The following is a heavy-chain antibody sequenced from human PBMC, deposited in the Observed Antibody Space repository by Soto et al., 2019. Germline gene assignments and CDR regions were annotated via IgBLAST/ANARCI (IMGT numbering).Heavy chain of an antibody. V-gene: IGHV1-8*01. Sequence: ASVKVSCKASGYTFTSYDFNWVRQATGQGLEWMGWMNPNSGNTGYAQKFQGRVTMTRNTSISTAYMELSSLRSEDTAVYYCASPLYSSSWYGISYGMDVWGQGTTVTVSS. CDR1: GYTFTSYD. CDR3: ASPLYSSSWYGISYGMDV. J-gene: IGHJ6*02. CDR2: MNPNSGNT. D-gene: IGHD6-13*01.